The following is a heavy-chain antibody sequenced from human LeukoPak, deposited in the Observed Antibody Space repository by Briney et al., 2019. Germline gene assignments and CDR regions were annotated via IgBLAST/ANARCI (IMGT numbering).Heavy chain of an antibody. J-gene: IGHJ4*02. CDR3: ARDHCSGGSCYFPLDY. Sequence: PSETLSLTCTVSGGSITNSYWSWIRQPAGKGLEWIGRIYISGNTNYNPSLKSRVTMSVDTSKNQFSLKLSSVTAADTAVYYCARDHCSGGSCYFPLDYWGQGTLVTVSS. CDR2: IYISGNT. V-gene: IGHV4-4*07. D-gene: IGHD2-15*01. CDR1: GGSITNSY.